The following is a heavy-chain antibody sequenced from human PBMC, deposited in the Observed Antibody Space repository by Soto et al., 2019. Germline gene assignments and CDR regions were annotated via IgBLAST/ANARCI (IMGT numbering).Heavy chain of an antibody. D-gene: IGHD2-2*01. CDR3: ARDHPAVPAAREHSYYGTDV. Sequence: PSETLSLTCTVSGGSVSSGSYYWSWIRQPPGKGLEWIGYIYYSGSTNYNPSLKSRVTISVDTSKNQFSLKLSSVTAADTAVYYCARDHPAVPAAREHSYYGTDVWGQGTPVTVYS. CDR2: IYYSGST. J-gene: IGHJ6*02. V-gene: IGHV4-61*01. CDR1: GGSVSSGSYY.